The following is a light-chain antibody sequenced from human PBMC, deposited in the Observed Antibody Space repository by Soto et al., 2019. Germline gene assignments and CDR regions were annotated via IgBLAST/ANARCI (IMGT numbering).Light chain of an antibody. CDR1: PSDSST. Sequence: EIVMTQSPATLSVSPGERATLSCRASPSDSSTLAWSQQKPGQAPRLLIYGASTRATGIPARFSGSASGTDVTLTISSLQAEDFAVDDGQQYNNWPPDTFGQGTKLEIK. CDR2: GAS. J-gene: IGKJ2*01. CDR3: QQYNNWPPDT. V-gene: IGKV3D-15*01.